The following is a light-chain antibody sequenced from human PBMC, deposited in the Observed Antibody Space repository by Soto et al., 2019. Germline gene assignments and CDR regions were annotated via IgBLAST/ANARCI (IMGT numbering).Light chain of an antibody. CDR3: QQRSNWPT. CDR2: DAS. Sequence: EIVLTQSPATLSLSPGERATLSCRASQSVSSYLAWYQQKPGQAPRLLIYDASNRATGIPARFSGSGSGTDFTLTISSLEPEDFAVYYCQQRSNWPTFSQGTRLDIK. J-gene: IGKJ5*01. V-gene: IGKV3-11*01. CDR1: QSVSSY.